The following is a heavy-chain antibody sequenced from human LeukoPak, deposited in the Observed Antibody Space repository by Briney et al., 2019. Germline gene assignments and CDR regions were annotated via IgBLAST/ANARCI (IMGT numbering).Heavy chain of an antibody. CDR2: IRSKAYGGTT. CDR1: GFTFSSYW. V-gene: IGHV3-49*04. J-gene: IGHJ4*02. Sequence: PGGSLRLSCAASGFTFSSYWMSWVRQAPGKGLEWVGFIRSKAYGGTTEYAASVKGRFTISRDDSKSIAYLQMNSLTTDDTAVYYCTRDDGPPHYWGQGTLVTVSS. CDR3: TRDDGPPHY. D-gene: IGHD4-17*01.